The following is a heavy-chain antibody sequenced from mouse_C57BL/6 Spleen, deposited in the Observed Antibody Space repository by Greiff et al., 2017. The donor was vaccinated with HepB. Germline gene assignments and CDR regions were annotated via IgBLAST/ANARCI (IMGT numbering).Heavy chain of an antibody. CDR2: IYPGDGDT. CDR3: ARDSRQLRLPSWFAY. Sequence: QVQLKESGAELVKPGASVKISCKASGYAFSSYWMNWVKQRPGKGLEWIGQIYPGDGDTNYNGKFKGKATLTADKSSSTAYMQLSSLTSEDSAVYFCARDSRQLRLPSWFAYWGQGTLVTVSA. D-gene: IGHD3-2*02. V-gene: IGHV1-80*01. CDR1: GYAFSSYW. J-gene: IGHJ3*01.